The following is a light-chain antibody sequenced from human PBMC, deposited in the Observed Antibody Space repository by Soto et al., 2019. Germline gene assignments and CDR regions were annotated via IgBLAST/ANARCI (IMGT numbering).Light chain of an antibody. V-gene: IGKV3-15*01. CDR3: QQHNNWPPIT. CDR2: GAS. Sequence: EIVMTHSPATLSVSPWERATLSFRASQSVSSNLAWYQQKPGQAPRLLIYGASTRATGIPARLSGSGSGTESTLTISSLQSEDCAVYYCQQHNNWPPITFGQGTRLEIK. CDR1: QSVSSN. J-gene: IGKJ5*01.